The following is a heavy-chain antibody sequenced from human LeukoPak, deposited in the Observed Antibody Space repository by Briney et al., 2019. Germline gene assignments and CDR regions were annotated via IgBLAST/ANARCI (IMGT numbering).Heavy chain of an antibody. D-gene: IGHD3-22*01. CDR1: GGSLSGYY. CDR3: ARGDYYDSSGYYPPKYFDY. V-gene: IGHV4-34*01. J-gene: IGHJ4*02. CDR2: INHSGST. Sequence: TSETLSLTCAVYGGSLSGYYWSWIRQPPGKGLEWIGEINHSGSTNYNPSLKSRVTISVDTSKNQFSLKLSSVTAADTAVYYCARGDYYDSSGYYPPKYFDYWGQGTLVTVSS.